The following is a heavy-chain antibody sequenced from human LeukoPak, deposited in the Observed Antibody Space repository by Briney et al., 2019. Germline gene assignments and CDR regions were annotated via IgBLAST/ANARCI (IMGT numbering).Heavy chain of an antibody. Sequence: PSETLSLTCAVSGGSISSGGYSWSWIRHPPGKGLEWIGYIYHSGSTYYNPSLKSRVTISVDRSKNQFSLKLSSVTAADTAVYYCARVDIVATNYFDYWGQGTLVTVSS. D-gene: IGHD5-12*01. CDR1: GGSISSGGYS. CDR3: ARVDIVATNYFDY. V-gene: IGHV4-30-2*01. CDR2: IYHSGST. J-gene: IGHJ4*02.